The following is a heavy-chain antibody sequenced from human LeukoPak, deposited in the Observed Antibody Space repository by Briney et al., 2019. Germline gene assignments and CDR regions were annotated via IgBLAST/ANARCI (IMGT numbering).Heavy chain of an antibody. V-gene: IGHV3-53*01. J-gene: IGHJ3*02. CDR1: GFTFSSYW. D-gene: IGHD5-12*01. CDR3: ARDSRPGYGGAHDI. CDR2: IYSGGST. Sequence: SGGSLRLSCAASGFTFSSYWMSWVRQAPGKGLEWVSVIYSGGSTYYADSVKGRFTISRENAKNSFYLQMNSLRAEDTAVYYCARDSRPGYGGAHDIWGPGTMVTVSS.